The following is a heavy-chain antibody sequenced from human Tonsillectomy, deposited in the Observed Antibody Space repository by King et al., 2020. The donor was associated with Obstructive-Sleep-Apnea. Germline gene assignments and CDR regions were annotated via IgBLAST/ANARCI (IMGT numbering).Heavy chain of an antibody. J-gene: IGHJ4*02. V-gene: IGHV3-49*03. D-gene: IGHD3-16*02. Sequence: VQLVESGGGLVQPGRSLRLSCTASGFTFGDYAMAWFRQAPGKGLEWVGFIRIKADGGTTKYAASAQGRFTISRNYSKSIAYLQMNSLKTEDTAMYYCTRDRPIEYWGQGTLVTVSP. CDR3: TRDRPIEY. CDR2: IRIKADGGTT. CDR1: GFTFGDYA.